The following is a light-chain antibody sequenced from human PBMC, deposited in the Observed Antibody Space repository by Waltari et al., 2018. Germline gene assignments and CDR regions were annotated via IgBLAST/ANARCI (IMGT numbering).Light chain of an antibody. CDR3: CSYAGSSTYV. V-gene: IGLV2-23*01. CDR2: AGS. Sequence: QSALTQPASVSGSPGQSITISCTGTSSDVGNYNLVSWYQQHPGKAPKLMISAGSKRPSGVSNRFSGSQSGNTSSLTISWLQAEDEADYYCCSYAGSSTYVFGTGTKVTVL. J-gene: IGLJ1*01. CDR1: SSDVGNYNL.